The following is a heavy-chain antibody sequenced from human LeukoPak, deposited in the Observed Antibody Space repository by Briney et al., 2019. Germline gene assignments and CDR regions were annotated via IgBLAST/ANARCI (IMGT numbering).Heavy chain of an antibody. J-gene: IGHJ6*02. V-gene: IGHV3-64D*06. CDR2: ISSNGGST. CDR1: GFTFSSYS. CDR3: VKRGYPDLYYYYGMDV. Sequence: GGSLRLSCAASGFTFSSYSMNWVRQAPGKGLEYVSAISSNGGSTYYADSVKGRFTISRDNSKNTLYLQMSSLRAEDTAVYYCVKRGYPDLYYYYGMDVWGQGTTVTVPS. D-gene: IGHD3-22*01.